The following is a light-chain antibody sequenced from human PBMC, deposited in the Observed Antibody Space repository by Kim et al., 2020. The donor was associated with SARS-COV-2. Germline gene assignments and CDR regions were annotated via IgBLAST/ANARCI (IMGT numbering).Light chain of an antibody. CDR1: NLSHKY. J-gene: IGLJ2*01. Sequence: ELTQPPSISVSPGQTASITCSGDNLSHKYTYWYQQKPGQSPVLVIYNDNKRPSGIPERFSGSNSGNTATLTVSGTQAMDEADYYCQAWDSSTAVFGGGTQLTVL. V-gene: IGLV3-1*01. CDR3: QAWDSSTAV. CDR2: NDN.